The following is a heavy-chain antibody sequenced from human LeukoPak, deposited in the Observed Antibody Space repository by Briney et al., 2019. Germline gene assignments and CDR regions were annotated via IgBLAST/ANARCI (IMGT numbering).Heavy chain of an antibody. CDR3: ARDEWGDAFDI. CDR1: GFTFSDYY. V-gene: IGHV3-11*06. D-gene: IGHD1-26*01. Sequence: GGSLRLSCAASGFTFSDYYMSWIRQAPGKGLEWVSSISSSSSYIHSADSVRGRFTISRDNAKNSLFLQMNSLRAEDTAVYYCARDEWGDAFDIWGQGTMVTVFS. CDR2: ISSSSSYI. J-gene: IGHJ3*02.